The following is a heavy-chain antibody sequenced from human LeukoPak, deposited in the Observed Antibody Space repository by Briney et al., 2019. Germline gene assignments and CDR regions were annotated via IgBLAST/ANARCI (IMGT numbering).Heavy chain of an antibody. CDR3: AKGDDSSWHYY. CDR1: AFTCSIYG. Sequence: GGSLRLSCAASAFTCSIYGMTWVRQAPGKGLEWVSGISGSGGHTYYAVSVQGRFTISRHNSYNMLYLEMNSLRDEDTGVYYCAKGDDSSWHYY. J-gene: IGHJ6*01. V-gene: IGHV3-23*01. CDR2: ISGSGGHT. D-gene: IGHD6-13*01.